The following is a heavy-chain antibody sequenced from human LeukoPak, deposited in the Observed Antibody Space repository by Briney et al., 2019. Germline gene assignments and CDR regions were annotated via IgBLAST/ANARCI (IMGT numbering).Heavy chain of an antibody. J-gene: IGHJ4*02. CDR1: GFTFSSYS. CDR2: IYSSGST. D-gene: IGHD6-13*01. CDR3: ASRIATAGSVDY. V-gene: IGHV3-53*01. Sequence: GGSLRLSCAASGFTFSSYSMNWVRQAPGKGLEWVSVIYSSGSTYYADSVKGRFTISRDNSKNTLHLQMNTLRAEDTAVYYCASRIATAGSVDYWGQGTLVTVSS.